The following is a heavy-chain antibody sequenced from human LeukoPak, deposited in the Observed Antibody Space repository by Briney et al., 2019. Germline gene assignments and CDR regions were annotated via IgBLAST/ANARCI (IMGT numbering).Heavy chain of an antibody. D-gene: IGHD3-10*01. J-gene: IGHJ4*02. CDR1: GFTFSSYS. CDR3: AKDRERGELPDY. Sequence: GGSLRLSCAASGFTFSSYSMNWVRQAPGKGLEWVAVISYDGSNKYYADSVKGRFTISRDNSKNTLYLQMNSLRAEDTAVYYCAKDRERGELPDYWGQGTLVTVSS. CDR2: ISYDGSNK. V-gene: IGHV3-30*18.